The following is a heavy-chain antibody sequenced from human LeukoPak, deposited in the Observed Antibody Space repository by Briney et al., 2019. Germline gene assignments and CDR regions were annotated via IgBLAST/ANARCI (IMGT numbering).Heavy chain of an antibody. CDR3: ARPGWRYYFGY. Sequence: SETLSLTCAVYGGSFSGYYWSWIRQPPGKGLEWIGEINHSGSTNYNPSLKSRVTISVDTSKNQFSLKLSSVTAADTAVYYCARPGWRYYFGYWGQGTLVTVSS. CDR2: INHSGST. CDR1: GGSFSGYY. D-gene: IGHD6-19*01. V-gene: IGHV4-34*01. J-gene: IGHJ4*02.